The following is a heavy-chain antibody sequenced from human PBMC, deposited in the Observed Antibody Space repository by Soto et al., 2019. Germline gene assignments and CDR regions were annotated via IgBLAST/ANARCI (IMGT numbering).Heavy chain of an antibody. Sequence: GGSLRLSCAASGFTFSIYAMSWVRQAPGKGLEWVSAISGSGGSTYYADSVKGRFTISRDNSKNTLYLQMNSLRAEDTAVYYCAKANNYYGSGPTWGQGTTVTVSS. CDR2: ISGSGGST. CDR3: AKANNYYGSGPT. CDR1: GFTFSIYA. J-gene: IGHJ6*02. D-gene: IGHD3-10*01. V-gene: IGHV3-23*01.